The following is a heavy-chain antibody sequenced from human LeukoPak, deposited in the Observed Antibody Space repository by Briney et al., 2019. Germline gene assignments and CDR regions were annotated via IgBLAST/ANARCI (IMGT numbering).Heavy chain of an antibody. CDR3: AWAILTPSGFVWHFDL. D-gene: IGHD3-3*01. V-gene: IGHV4-31*03. CDR1: GGSISTGVYY. J-gene: IGHJ2*01. CDR2: NT. Sequence: SETLSLTCTASGGSISTGVYYWSWIRQHPGKGLEWIGYNTYYNPSLKSRVTISVDTSKSQFSLKLTSVTAADTAVYHCAWAILTPSGFVWHFDLWGRGTLVTVSS.